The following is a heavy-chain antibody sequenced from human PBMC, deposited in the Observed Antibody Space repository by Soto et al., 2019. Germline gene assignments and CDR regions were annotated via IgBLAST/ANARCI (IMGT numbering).Heavy chain of an antibody. J-gene: IGHJ6*02. V-gene: IGHV5-10-1*01. CDR1: GYSFTSYW. Sequence: PGESLKISCKGSGYSFTSYWFSWVRQMHGKGLEWMGRIEPSDSYTNYSQSFQGHVTISADKSISTAYLQWSSLKASDTAMYYCARHIQLWSGNGMDVWGQGTTVTVSS. D-gene: IGHD5-18*01. CDR3: ARHIQLWSGNGMDV. CDR2: IEPSDSYT.